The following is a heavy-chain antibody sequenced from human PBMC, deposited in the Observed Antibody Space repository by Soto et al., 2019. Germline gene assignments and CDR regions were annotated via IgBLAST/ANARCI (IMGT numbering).Heavy chain of an antibody. J-gene: IGHJ3*02. CDR1: QFSVTGKY. Sequence: GESLKISCVGSQFSVTGKYMAWVRQAPGKGLECVSVINSDGTTYSADSVRGRFTISRDNSKNSLYLQMNSLKAEDTAVYYCVRERGPFDAFDIWGQGTMVTVSS. CDR3: VRERGPFDAFDI. CDR2: INSDGTT. V-gene: IGHV3-66*01.